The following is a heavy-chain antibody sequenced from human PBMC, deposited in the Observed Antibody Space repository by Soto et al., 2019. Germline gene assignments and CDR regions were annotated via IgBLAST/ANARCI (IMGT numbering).Heavy chain of an antibody. CDR3: ARRWGRTFDY. V-gene: IGHV4-59*08. CDR2: IYYSGST. J-gene: IGHJ4*02. D-gene: IGHD7-27*01. Sequence: SETLYLTRTVSGGTISSSYWSWIRQPPGKGLEWIGYIYYSGSTNYNPSLKSRVTISVDTSKNQFSLKLSSVTAADTAVYYCARRWGRTFDYWGQGTLVTVSS. CDR1: GGTISSSY.